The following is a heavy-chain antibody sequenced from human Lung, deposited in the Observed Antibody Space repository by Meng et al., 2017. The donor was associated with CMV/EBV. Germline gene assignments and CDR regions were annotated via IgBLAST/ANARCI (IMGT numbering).Heavy chain of an antibody. Sequence: QVSAPDLVNPYQTLSLTCTGPGGSISSGYYYWSWIRQPPGKGLEWIGYIYYSGSTYYNPSLKSRVTISVDTSKNQFSLKLSSVTAADTAVYYCARDWGSGSDYWGQGTLVTVSS. CDR3: ARDWGSGSDY. CDR2: IYYSGST. CDR1: GGSISSGYYY. J-gene: IGHJ4*02. D-gene: IGHD3-16*01. V-gene: IGHV4-30-4*01.